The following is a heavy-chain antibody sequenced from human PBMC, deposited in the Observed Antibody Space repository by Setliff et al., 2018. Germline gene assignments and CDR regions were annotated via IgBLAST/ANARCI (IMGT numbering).Heavy chain of an antibody. CDR2: ISGRGDRT. J-gene: IGHJ4*02. CDR1: GFTFSSYA. D-gene: IGHD2-2*01. Sequence: GGSLRLSCAASGFTFSSYAMNWVRQAPGKGPEWVSGISGRGDRTYYTDSVKGRFTISRDNPKNTVSLQMDSLRAEDTALYYCAKDWNPSTYWYTDYFDSWGQGTLVTVSS. V-gene: IGHV3-23*01. CDR3: AKDWNPSTYWYTDYFDS.